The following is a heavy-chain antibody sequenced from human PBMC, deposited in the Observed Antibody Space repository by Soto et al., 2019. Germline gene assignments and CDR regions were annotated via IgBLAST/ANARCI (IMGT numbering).Heavy chain of an antibody. CDR3: ARELDPYYGGNSLSLDY. D-gene: IGHD4-17*01. CDR1: GGTFSTYG. J-gene: IGHJ4*02. V-gene: IGHV1-69*13. CDR2: IIPKFGTT. Sequence: QVQLVQSGAEVKKPGSSVKVSCKASGGTFSTYGMNWVRLAPGQGLEWMGGIIPKFGTTNYAQKFQGRVTITADESTNTAYMELNYLRSEDTAVYLCARELDPYYGGNSLSLDYWGEGTLVTVSS.